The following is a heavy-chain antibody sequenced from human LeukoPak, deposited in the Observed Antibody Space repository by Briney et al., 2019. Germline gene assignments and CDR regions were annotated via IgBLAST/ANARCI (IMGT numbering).Heavy chain of an antibody. Sequence: SVKVSCKASGGTFSSYAISWVRQAPGQELEWMGGIIPIFGTANYAQKFQGRVTITADESTSTAYMELSSLRSEDTAVYYCARSSITMVRGAHFPIPDYWGQGTLVTVSS. V-gene: IGHV1-69*13. CDR3: ARSSITMVRGAHFPIPDY. J-gene: IGHJ4*02. CDR1: GGTFSSYA. CDR2: IIPIFGTA. D-gene: IGHD3-10*01.